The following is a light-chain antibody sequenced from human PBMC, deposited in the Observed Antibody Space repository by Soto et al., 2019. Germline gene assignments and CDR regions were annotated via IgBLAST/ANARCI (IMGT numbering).Light chain of an antibody. J-gene: IGKJ1*01. Sequence: EIVLTQSPGTLSLSPGERATLSCRASQSVTSSYLAWYQQKPGQAPMLLIYGASNRATGIPDRFSGSGSGTDFTLTISRLEPEDFAVYYCQQYGSSRTFGLGTKVEIK. CDR2: GAS. CDR1: QSVTSSY. CDR3: QQYGSSRT. V-gene: IGKV3-20*01.